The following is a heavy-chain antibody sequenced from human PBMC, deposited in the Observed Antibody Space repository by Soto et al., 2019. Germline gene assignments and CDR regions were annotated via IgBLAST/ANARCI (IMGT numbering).Heavy chain of an antibody. D-gene: IGHD3-22*01. V-gene: IGHV1-3*01. CDR1: GYTFTSYA. CDR2: INAGNGNT. Sequence: EASVKVSCKASGYTFTSYAMHWVRQAPGQRLEWMGWINAGNGNTKYSQKFQGRVTITRDTSASTAYMELSSLRSEDTAVYYCAGADDSSGYYASVGMDVWGQGTTVTVSS. J-gene: IGHJ6*02. CDR3: AGADDSSGYYASVGMDV.